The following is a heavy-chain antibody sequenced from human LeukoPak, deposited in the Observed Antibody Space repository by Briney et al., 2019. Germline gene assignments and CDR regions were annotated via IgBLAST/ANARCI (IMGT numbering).Heavy chain of an antibody. CDR2: IRGSGDST. V-gene: IGHV3-23*01. CDR3: ARGRGLTMIVVVLDY. D-gene: IGHD3-22*01. CDR1: GFTFSSYA. Sequence: PGGSLRLSCAASGFTFSSYAMSWVRQAPGKGLEWVSTIRGSGDSTYYSDSVRGRFTISRDNSKNTLYLQVNSLRAEDTAVYYCARGRGLTMIVVVLDYWGQGTLVTVSS. J-gene: IGHJ4*02.